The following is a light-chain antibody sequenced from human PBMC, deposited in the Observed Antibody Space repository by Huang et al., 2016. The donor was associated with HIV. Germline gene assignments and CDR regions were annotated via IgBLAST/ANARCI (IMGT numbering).Light chain of an antibody. CDR3: QQYNTYLYT. CDR2: RVS. V-gene: IGKV1-5*03. Sequence: DIQMTQSPSTLSASVGDRVTITCRASQNINTLLALYQQKPGKSPHLIIFRVSSLQVCLPSRFTGSGSGTEFTLTITSLHPDDLGTYYCQQYNTYLYTFGQGTKLEI. CDR1: QNINTL. J-gene: IGKJ2*01.